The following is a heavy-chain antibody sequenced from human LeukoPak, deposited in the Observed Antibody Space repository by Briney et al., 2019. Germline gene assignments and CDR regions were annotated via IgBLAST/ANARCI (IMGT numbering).Heavy chain of an antibody. D-gene: IGHD3-22*01. CDR1: GYTFTSYG. J-gene: IGHJ5*02. V-gene: IGHV1-18*01. CDR2: ISAYNGNT. CDR3: ARVRGYYDSSGYFLLKWFDP. Sequence: ASVKVSCKASGYTFTSYGISWVRQAPGQGLEWMGWISAYNGNTNYAQKLQGRVTMTTDTSTSTAHMELRSLRSDDTAVYYCARVRGYYDSSGYFLLKWFDPWGQGTLVTVSS.